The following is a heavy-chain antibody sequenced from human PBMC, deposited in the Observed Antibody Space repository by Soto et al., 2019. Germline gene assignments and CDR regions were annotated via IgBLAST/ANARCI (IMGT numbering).Heavy chain of an antibody. CDR1: GFTFSSYG. Sequence: QVQLVESGGGVVQPGRSLRLSCAASGFTFSSYGMHWVRQAPGKGLEWLVVISYDGSNKYYADSVKGRFTISRDNSKNTLYLQVNSLRAEDTAMYYCAKDYGSGWTMGDFWGQGTLVTVSS. V-gene: IGHV3-30*18. D-gene: IGHD6-19*01. J-gene: IGHJ4*02. CDR2: ISYDGSNK. CDR3: AKDYGSGWTMGDF.